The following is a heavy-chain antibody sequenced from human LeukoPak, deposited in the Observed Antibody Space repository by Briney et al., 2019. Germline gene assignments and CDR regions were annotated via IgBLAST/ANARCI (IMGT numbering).Heavy chain of an antibody. D-gene: IGHD4-11*01. J-gene: IGHJ6*03. CDR1: GGSISSSSFY. CDR2: ISYSGST. Sequence: SETLSLTCSVSGGSISSSSFYWGWIRQPPGKGLEWIGSISYSGSTYYTPSLKRRVTISVDTSKNQFSLKLSSVTAADTAVYYCARTTDYYYYYMDVWGKGTTVTISS. CDR3: ARTTDYYYYYMDV. V-gene: IGHV4-39*07.